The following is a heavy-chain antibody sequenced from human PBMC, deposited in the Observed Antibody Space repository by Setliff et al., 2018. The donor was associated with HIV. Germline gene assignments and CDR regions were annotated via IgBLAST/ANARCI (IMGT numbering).Heavy chain of an antibody. CDR2: IHSGGST. CDR1: GFTVSSDY. V-gene: IGHV3-66*01. J-gene: IGHJ6*03. CDR3: ARDQGYMDV. Sequence: GSLRLSCAASGFTVSSDYMNWVRQAPGKGLEWVSVIHSGGSTFYADSVKGRFTISRDNSKNTLYLQMNSLRPEDTAVYYCARDQGYMDVWGKGTTVTVS.